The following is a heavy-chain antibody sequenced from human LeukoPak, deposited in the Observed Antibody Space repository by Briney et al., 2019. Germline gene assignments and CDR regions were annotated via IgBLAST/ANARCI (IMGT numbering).Heavy chain of an antibody. Sequence: ASVKVSCKASGYTFTGYYMHWVRQAPGQGLEWMGRIIPILGIANYAQKFQGRVTITADKSTSTAYMELSSLRSEDTAVYYCAREELATQYWGQGTLVTVSS. CDR1: GYTFTGYY. D-gene: IGHD1-26*01. CDR2: IIPILGIA. V-gene: IGHV1-69*04. J-gene: IGHJ4*02. CDR3: AREELATQY.